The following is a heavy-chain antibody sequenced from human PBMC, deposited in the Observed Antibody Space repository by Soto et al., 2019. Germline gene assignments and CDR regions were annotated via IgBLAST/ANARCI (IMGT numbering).Heavy chain of an antibody. CDR3: ARDLNGMDV. V-gene: IGHV3-30*03. CDR1: GFTFSSYG. D-gene: IGHD3-9*01. J-gene: IGHJ6*02. CDR2: ISYDGSNK. Sequence: QVQLVESGGGVVQPGRSLRLSCAASGFTFSSYGMHWVRQAPGKGLEWVAVISYDGSNKYYVDSVKGRFTISRDNSKNTLYLQMNSLRAEDTAVYYCARDLNGMDVWGQGTTVTVSS.